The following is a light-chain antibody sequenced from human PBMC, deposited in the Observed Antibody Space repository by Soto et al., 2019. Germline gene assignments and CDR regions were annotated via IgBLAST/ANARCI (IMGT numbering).Light chain of an antibody. J-gene: IGKJ1*01. CDR3: QHYNSYSEA. CDR2: KAS. Sequence: DIQMTQSPSTLSSSVGDRVTITCPASQSTSSYLAWYQQKPGKAPKLLIYKASTLKSGVPSRFSGSGSGTEFTLTISSLQPDDFATYYCQHYNSYSEAFGQGTKVDI. V-gene: IGKV1-5*03. CDR1: QSTSSY.